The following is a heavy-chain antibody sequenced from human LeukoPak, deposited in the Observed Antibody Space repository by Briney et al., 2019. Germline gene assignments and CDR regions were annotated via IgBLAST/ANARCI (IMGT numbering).Heavy chain of an antibody. CDR1: GFTFSTFP. D-gene: IGHD1-14*01. CDR2: ISDDGRDT. CDR3: ARDHRPEIQYYYMDV. V-gene: IGHV3-30*04. J-gene: IGHJ6*03. Sequence: PGTSLRLSCEASGFTFSTFPMHWVRQTPDKRLEWVAVISDDGRDTYYADSVKGRFTISRDISKNTFYLQMNSLTAEDTAVYYCARDHRPEIQYYYMDVWGKGTTVAVSS.